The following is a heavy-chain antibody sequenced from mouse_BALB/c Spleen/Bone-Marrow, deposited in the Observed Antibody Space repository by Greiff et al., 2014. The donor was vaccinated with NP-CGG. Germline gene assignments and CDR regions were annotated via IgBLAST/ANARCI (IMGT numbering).Heavy chain of an antibody. D-gene: IGHD1-2*01. CDR1: GYTFTDYN. V-gene: IGHV1S29*02. Sequence: VHVKQSGPELVKPGASVKISCKASGYTFTDYNMHWVKQSHGKSLEWIVYIYPHNGGNGYNQKFKNKATLTVDSSSGTAYMELRSLTSEDSAVYYCARSRGTTATTYYFDYWGQGTTLTVSS. CDR3: ARSRGTTATTYYFDY. J-gene: IGHJ2*01. CDR2: IYPHNGGN.